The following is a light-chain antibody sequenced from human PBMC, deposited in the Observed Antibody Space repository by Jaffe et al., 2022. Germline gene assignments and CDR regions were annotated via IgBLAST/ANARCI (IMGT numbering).Light chain of an antibody. CDR2: GAS. CDR1: QGINSY. J-gene: IGKJ4*01. Sequence: DIQLTQSPSFLSASVGDRVTITCRASQGINSYLVWYQQKPGKVPKLLIYGASTLQSGVPSRFSGSGSGTEFTLTINSLQPEDFATYYCQQFKSYPFTFGGGTKVEIK. CDR3: QQFKSYPFT. V-gene: IGKV1-9*01.